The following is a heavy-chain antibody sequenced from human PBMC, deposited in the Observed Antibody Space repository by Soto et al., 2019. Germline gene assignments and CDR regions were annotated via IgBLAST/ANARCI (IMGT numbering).Heavy chain of an antibody. CDR3: ARDPGYYDSSGSGFDY. V-gene: IGHV4-31*03. CDR1: GGSISSGGYY. J-gene: IGHJ4*02. Sequence: SETLALTCTVSGGSISSGGYYWSWIRQHPGKGLEWIGYIYYSGSTYYNPSLKSRVTISVDTSKNHFSLKLSSVTAADTAVYYCARDPGYYDSSGSGFDYWGQGTLVTVSS. D-gene: IGHD3-22*01. CDR2: IYYSGST.